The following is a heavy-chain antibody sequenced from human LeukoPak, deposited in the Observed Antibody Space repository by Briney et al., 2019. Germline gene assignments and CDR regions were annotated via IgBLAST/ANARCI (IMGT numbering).Heavy chain of an antibody. J-gene: IGHJ4*02. Sequence: GGSLRLSCAASGFTFSSYWMHWVRQAPGKGLVWVSRINSDGSSTLYADSVKGRFTISRDNAKNTLYLQMNGLRAEDTAVYYCARGSSGWNDNYWGQGTLVIVSS. D-gene: IGHD6-19*01. V-gene: IGHV3-74*01. CDR1: GFTFSSYW. CDR2: INSDGSST. CDR3: ARGSSGWNDNY.